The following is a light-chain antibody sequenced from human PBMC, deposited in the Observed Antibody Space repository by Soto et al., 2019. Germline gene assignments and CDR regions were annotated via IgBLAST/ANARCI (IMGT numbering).Light chain of an antibody. CDR3: QQATIFPLT. V-gene: IGKV1-12*01. Sequence: DIQMTQSPSSVSASVGDRVIITCRASQAFSNLLAWYQQKPGQAPKLLIYGASTLQGGVPSRFSGSESGTDFPLTISSLQPEDSATYYCQQATIFPLTFGGGTEVEIK. CDR2: GAS. J-gene: IGKJ4*01. CDR1: QAFSNL.